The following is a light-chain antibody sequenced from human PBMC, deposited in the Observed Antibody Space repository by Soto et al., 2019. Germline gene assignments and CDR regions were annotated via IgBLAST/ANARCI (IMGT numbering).Light chain of an antibody. V-gene: IGKV3-20*01. CDR3: QQYGGSPRT. CDR1: QSGFNNN. J-gene: IGKJ2*01. CDR2: GAS. Sequence: EIVLTQSPGTLSLSPGERATLSCRASQSGFNNNLAWYQQKPGQAPRLLMFGASSRATGIPDRFSGSGSVTDFTLTIRRLEHEDFAIYHCQQYGGSPRTFGQGTQLEIK.